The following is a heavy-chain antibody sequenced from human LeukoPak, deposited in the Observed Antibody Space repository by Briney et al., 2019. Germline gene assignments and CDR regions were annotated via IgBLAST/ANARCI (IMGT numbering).Heavy chain of an antibody. CDR2: ISGGGGST. D-gene: IGHD4-17*01. J-gene: IGHJ4*02. V-gene: IGHV3-23*01. CDR1: GFTFSCYA. CDR3: AKHMTYADYFFDY. Sequence: PGGSLRLSCAASGFTFSCYAMSWVRQAPGKGLEWVSAISGGGGSTFYADSVKGRFTISRDNSKNTLYLQMNSLRADDTAVYYCAKHMTYADYFFDYWGQGTLVTVSS.